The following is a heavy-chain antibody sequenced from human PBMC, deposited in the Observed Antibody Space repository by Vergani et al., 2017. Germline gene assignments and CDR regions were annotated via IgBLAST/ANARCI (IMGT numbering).Heavy chain of an antibody. CDR3: ARASPYSGYSGWGLFDY. CDR1: GYTFTSYG. D-gene: IGHD5-12*01. J-gene: IGHJ4*02. CDR2: ISAYNGNT. V-gene: IGHV1-18*01. Sequence: QVQLVPSGAEVKKPGASVKVSCKASGYTFTSYGISWVRQAPGQGLEWMGWISAYNGNTNYAQKLQGRVTMTTDTSTSTAYMELRSLRSDDTAVYYCARASPYSGYSGWGLFDYWGQGTLVTVSS.